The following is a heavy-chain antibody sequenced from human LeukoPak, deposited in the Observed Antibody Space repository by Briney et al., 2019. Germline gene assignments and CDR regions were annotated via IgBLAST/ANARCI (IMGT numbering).Heavy chain of an antibody. CDR1: GGSISSGGYY. J-gene: IGHJ1*01. D-gene: IGHD5-18*01. CDR2: IYYSGST. V-gene: IGHV4-31*03. CDR3: ARARRRYSYGEYFQH. Sequence: SQTLSLTCTVSGGSISSGGYYWSWIHQHPGKGLEWIGYIYYSGSTYYNPSLKSRVTISVDTSKNQFFLKLSSVTAADTAVYYCARARRRYSYGEYFQHWGQGTLVTVSS.